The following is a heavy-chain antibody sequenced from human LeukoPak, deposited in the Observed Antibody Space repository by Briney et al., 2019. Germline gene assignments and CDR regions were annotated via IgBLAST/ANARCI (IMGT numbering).Heavy chain of an antibody. J-gene: IGHJ4*02. V-gene: IGHV3-74*01. CDR3: ARGGRYSYASFDY. Sequence: PGGSLGLSCAASGFTFSSYWMHWVRQAPGKGLVWVSRINSDGSSTSHADSVKGRFTISRDNAKDTLYLQMNSLRAEDTAVYYCARGGRYSYASFDYWGQGTLVTVSS. CDR1: GFTFSSYW. D-gene: IGHD5-18*01. CDR2: INSDGSST.